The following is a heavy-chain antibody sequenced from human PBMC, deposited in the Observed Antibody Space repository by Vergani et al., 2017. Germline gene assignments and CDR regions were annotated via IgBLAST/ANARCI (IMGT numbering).Heavy chain of an antibody. CDR2: ISWNSGSI. V-gene: IGHV3-9*01. CDR1: GFTFDDYA. Sequence: EVQLVESGGGLVQPGRSLRLSCAASGFTFDDYAMHWVRQAPGKGLEWVSGISWNSGSIGYADSVKGRFTISRDNAKNSLYLQMNSLRAEDTAVYYCARGGAVAEWGQGTLVTVSS. CDR3: ARGGAVAE. D-gene: IGHD6-19*01. J-gene: IGHJ4*02.